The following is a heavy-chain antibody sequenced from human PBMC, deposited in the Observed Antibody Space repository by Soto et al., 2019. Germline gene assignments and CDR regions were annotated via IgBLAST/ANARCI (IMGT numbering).Heavy chain of an antibody. CDR3: ASAAAYCSSTSCCRFDY. V-gene: IGHV1-46*01. CDR2: IDPSGGST. D-gene: IGHD2-2*01. Sequence: ASVKVSCKASGSALTNYYIHWVRQAPGHGLEWVGTIDPSGGSTTYAQRFQGRVTMTRDTSTSTVYMELSSLRSEDTAVFYCASAAAYCSSTSCCRFDYWGLGTLVTVSS. CDR1: GSALTNYY. J-gene: IGHJ4*02.